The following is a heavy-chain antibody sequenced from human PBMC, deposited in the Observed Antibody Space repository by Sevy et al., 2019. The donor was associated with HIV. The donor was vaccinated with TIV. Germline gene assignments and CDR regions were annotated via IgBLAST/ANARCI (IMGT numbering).Heavy chain of an antibody. J-gene: IGHJ6*02. CDR2: IWYDGSNK. Sequence: GSLRLSCAASGFTFSSYGMHWVRQAPGKGLEWVAVIWYDGSNKYYADSVKGRFTISRDNSKNTLYLQMNSLRAEDTAVYYCARDLTAYCSSTSCYRAPGMDVWGQGTTVTVSS. CDR1: GFTFSSYG. D-gene: IGHD2-2*02. CDR3: ARDLTAYCSSTSCYRAPGMDV. V-gene: IGHV3-33*01.